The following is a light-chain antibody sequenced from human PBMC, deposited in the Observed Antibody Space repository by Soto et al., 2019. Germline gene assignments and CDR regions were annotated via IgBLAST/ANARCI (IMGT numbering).Light chain of an antibody. J-gene: IGLJ3*02. V-gene: IGLV2-8*01. CDR3: SSYAGSNNWV. CDR2: EVS. Sequence: QSALTQPPSASGSPGQSVTISCTGTSSDVADYNYVSWYQQYPGKAPKLMIYEVSKRPSGVPDRFSGSKSGNTASLTVSGLQAEDEDDYYCSSYAGSNNWVFGGGTKLTVL. CDR1: SSDVADYNY.